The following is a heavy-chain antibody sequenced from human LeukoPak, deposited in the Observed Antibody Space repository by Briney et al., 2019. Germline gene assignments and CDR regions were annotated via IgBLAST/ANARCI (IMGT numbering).Heavy chain of an antibody. Sequence: PGGSLRLSCAASGFTFGTYWMAWVRQAPGKGLEWVANIKGDESAKHQADSVKGRFTISRDNLQNSVYLQMSSLRGEDTAVYYCARDVVGSLDYWGQGTLVTVSS. D-gene: IGHD1-26*01. J-gene: IGHJ4*02. CDR1: GFTFGTYW. CDR3: ARDVVGSLDY. CDR2: IKGDESAK. V-gene: IGHV3-7*01.